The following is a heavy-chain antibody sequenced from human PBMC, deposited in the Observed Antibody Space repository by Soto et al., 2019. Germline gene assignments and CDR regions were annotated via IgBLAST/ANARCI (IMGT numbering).Heavy chain of an antibody. V-gene: IGHV4-31*03. J-gene: IGHJ6*02. CDR2: IYYSGST. CDR3: ASLSRRGDYGMDV. CDR1: GGSISSGGYY. Sequence: PSETLSLTCTVSGGSISSGGYYWRWIRPHPGKGLEWIGYIYYSGSTYYNPTLKSRVTISVDTSKNQFSLKLSSVTAADTAVYYCASLSRRGDYGMDVWGQGTTVSVSS.